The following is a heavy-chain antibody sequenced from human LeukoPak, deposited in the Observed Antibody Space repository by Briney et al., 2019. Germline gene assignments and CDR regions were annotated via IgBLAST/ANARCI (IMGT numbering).Heavy chain of an antibody. D-gene: IGHD6-13*01. CDR1: GFTFTNYA. CDR3: ASHSGSWYGFDY. V-gene: IGHV3-64*04. CDR2: ISSNDDTT. J-gene: IGHJ4*02. Sequence: GGSLRLSCSASGFTFTNYALYEVRQAPGRGVSYVSAISSNDDTTYYADSVKGRFTISRDNSKNTLYLQMNSLRAEDTAVYYCASHSGSWYGFDYWGQGTLVTVSS.